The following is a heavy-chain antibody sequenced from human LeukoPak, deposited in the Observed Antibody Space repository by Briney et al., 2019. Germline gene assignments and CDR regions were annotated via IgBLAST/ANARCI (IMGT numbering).Heavy chain of an antibody. CDR1: GFSFDDFG. Sequence: GGSLRLSCAASGFSFDDFGMSWVRQTPEKGLEWVSGINWNGNRAGYADSVKGRFTISRDNAKSSLYLQMNSLRADDTALYYCARIPPPGEKSGYPPSGYYHYMDVWGKGTTVTVSS. V-gene: IGHV3-20*04. D-gene: IGHD5-12*01. CDR3: ARIPPPGEKSGYPPSGYYHYMDV. J-gene: IGHJ6*03. CDR2: INWNGNRA.